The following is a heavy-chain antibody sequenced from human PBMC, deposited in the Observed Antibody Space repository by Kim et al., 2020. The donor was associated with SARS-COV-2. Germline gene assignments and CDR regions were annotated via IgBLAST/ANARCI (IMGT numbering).Heavy chain of an antibody. CDR3: ASRRYTGTYYYFDY. D-gene: IGHD1-26*01. V-gene: IGHV3-74*01. CDR1: GFTFTSYW. Sequence: GGSLRLSCAASGFTFTSYWMHWVRQAPGKGLVWVSRINSDGSTTSYADSVKGRFTISRDNAKSTLYLQMNSLRAVDTAVYYCASRRYTGTYYYFDYWGQG. J-gene: IGHJ4*02. CDR2: INSDGSTT.